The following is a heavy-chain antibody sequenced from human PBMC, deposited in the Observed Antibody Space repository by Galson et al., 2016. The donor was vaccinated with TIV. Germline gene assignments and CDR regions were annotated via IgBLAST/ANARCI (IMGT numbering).Heavy chain of an antibody. CDR2: MSASGGST. V-gene: IGHV3-23*01. CDR3: LKGSSWSPPVPNYFDH. CDR1: GFTFSRFT. J-gene: IGHJ4*02. D-gene: IGHD6-13*01. Sequence: SLRLSCAGSGFTFSRFTMCWVRQAPGKGLQWVSSMSASGGSTYYADSVKGRFTISREISKNTLYLQMNSLRAEDTAMYYCLKGSSWSPPVPNYFDHWGQGALVTVSS.